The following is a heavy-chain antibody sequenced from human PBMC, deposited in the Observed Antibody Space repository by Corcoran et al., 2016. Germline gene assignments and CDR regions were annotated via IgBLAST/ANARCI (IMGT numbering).Heavy chain of an antibody. D-gene: IGHD6-13*01. CDR2: IYYSGST. V-gene: IGHV4-59*01. J-gene: IGHJ5*02. CDR3: ARWGSSSWYWWFDP. CDR1: GGSISSYY. Sequence: QVQLQESGPGLVKPSETLSLTCTVSGGSISSYYWSWIRQPPGKGLEWIGYIYYSGSTNYNPSLKSRVTISVDTSKNQFSLKLSSVTAADTAVYYWARWGSSSWYWWFDPWGQGTLVTVSS.